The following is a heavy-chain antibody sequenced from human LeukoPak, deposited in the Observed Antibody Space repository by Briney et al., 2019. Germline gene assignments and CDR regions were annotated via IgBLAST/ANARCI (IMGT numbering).Heavy chain of an antibody. CDR1: GFTFSSYG. V-gene: IGHV3-30*19. Sequence: GGSLRLSCAASGFTFSSYGMHWVRQAPGKGLEWVAVISYDGSNKYYADSVKGRFTISRDNSKNTLYLQMNSLRAEDTAVYYCARDSSSGSGSYDPVAFDIWGQGTMVTVSS. CDR2: ISYDGSNK. J-gene: IGHJ3*02. CDR3: ARDSSSGSGSYDPVAFDI. D-gene: IGHD3-10*01.